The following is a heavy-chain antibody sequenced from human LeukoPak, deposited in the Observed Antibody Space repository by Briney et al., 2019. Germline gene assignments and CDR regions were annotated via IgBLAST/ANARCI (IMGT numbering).Heavy chain of an antibody. D-gene: IGHD6-19*01. Sequence: GGSLRLSCAASGFIVSNYWMHWVRHAPGKGLEWVAAISGSGSNTYYADYVKGRFTISRDNSKNTLYLQMNSLRAEDAAVYYCGKKTGYSSGWYLESWGQGTLVTVSS. CDR3: GKKTGYSSGWYLES. V-gene: IGHV3-23*01. CDR1: GFIVSNYW. J-gene: IGHJ4*02. CDR2: ISGSGSNT.